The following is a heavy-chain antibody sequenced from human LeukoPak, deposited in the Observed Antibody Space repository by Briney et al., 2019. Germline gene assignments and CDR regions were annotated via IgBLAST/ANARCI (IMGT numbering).Heavy chain of an antibody. CDR3: AKFVLRFWSGYYRVYYFDY. J-gene: IGHJ4*02. CDR2: IKQDGSEK. CDR1: GFTFSSYW. V-gene: IGHV3-7*03. D-gene: IGHD3-3*01. Sequence: GGSLRLSCAASGFTFSSYWMSWVRQAPGKGLEWVANIKQDGSEKYYADSVKGRFTISRDNAKNSLYLQMNSLRAEDMALYYCAKFVLRFWSGYYRVYYFDYWGQGTLVTVSS.